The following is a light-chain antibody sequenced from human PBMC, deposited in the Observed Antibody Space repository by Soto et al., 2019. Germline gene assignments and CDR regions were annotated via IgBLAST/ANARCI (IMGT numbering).Light chain of an antibody. CDR1: ETITGRS. Sequence: IVLTQCPGTLSLSPGERATLSCRTSETITGRSLAWYQQKPGQAPRVLITSISNRATGSPDRFSGSGSGADFTLTITRLEPEDFAVYYCQQFQNSRTFGQGTKV. J-gene: IGKJ1*01. V-gene: IGKV3-20*01. CDR3: QQFQNSRT. CDR2: SIS.